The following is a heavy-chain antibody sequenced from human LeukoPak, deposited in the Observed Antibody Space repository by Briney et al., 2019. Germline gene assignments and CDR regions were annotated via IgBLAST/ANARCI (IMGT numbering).Heavy chain of an antibody. CDR3: AKSSTSQRGYYGMDV. J-gene: IGHJ6*02. CDR1: GFTFSNYA. D-gene: IGHD6-25*01. CDR2: ITDSGSST. V-gene: IGHV3-23*01. Sequence: GGSLRLTCAASGFTFSNYAMSWVRQAPGKGLEWVSFITDSGSSTYYADSVKGRFTISRDSSRNTLSLQMSSLRVEDTGVYFCAKSSTSQRGYYGMDVWGQGTTVTVSS.